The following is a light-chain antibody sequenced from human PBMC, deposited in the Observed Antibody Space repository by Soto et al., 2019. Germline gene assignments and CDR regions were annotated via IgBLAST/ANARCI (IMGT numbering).Light chain of an antibody. Sequence: QSVLTQPPSASGTPGQRVTISCSGSSSNIGSNYVYWYQQLAGTAPTLLIYKNNQRPSGVPDRFSGSKSGTSASLAISGLRSEDEAAYDCAAWDDSLTGVLFGGGTKLTVL. CDR1: SSNIGSNY. CDR3: AAWDDSLTGVL. V-gene: IGLV1-47*01. CDR2: KNN. J-gene: IGLJ2*01.